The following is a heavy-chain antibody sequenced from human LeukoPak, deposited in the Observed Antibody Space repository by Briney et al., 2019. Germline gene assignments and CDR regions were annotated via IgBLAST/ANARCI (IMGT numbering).Heavy chain of an antibody. CDR2: IIPIFGTA. V-gene: IGHV1-69*13. Sequence: ASVNVSCKASGGTFISYAISWVRQAPGQGLEWMGGIIPIFGTANYAQKFQGRVTITADESTSTAYMELSSLRSEDTAVYYCARDRTVTPGYFDYWGQGTLVTVSS. CDR3: ARDRTVTPGYFDY. D-gene: IGHD4-17*01. J-gene: IGHJ4*02. CDR1: GGTFISYA.